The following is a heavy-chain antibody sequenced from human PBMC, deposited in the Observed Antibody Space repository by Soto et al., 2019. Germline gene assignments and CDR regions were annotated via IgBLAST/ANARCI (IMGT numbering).Heavy chain of an antibody. D-gene: IGHD7-27*01. CDR3: AREAGDGSYFDY. Sequence: PSETLSLTCAVSGGSIISGGYSWSWIRQPPGKGLEWIGYIYHSENTYYNPSLMSRVTISVDTSKNQFSLKLRSVTAADTAVYYCAREAGDGSYFDYWGQGTLDTVSS. CDR1: GGSIISGGYS. V-gene: IGHV4-30-2*01. CDR2: IYHSENT. J-gene: IGHJ4*01.